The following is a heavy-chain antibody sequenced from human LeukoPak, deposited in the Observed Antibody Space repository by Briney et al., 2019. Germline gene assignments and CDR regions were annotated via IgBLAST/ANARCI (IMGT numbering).Heavy chain of an antibody. Sequence: GGSLRLSCAASGFTFSSYAMHWVRQAPGKGLEWVASISYDGSNKYYADSLKGRFTISRDNSKKTLYLQMNSLRAEDTAVYYCAKDGDLYGHADYWGQGTLVTVSS. CDR3: AKDGDLYGHADY. J-gene: IGHJ4*02. V-gene: IGHV3-30-3*01. D-gene: IGHD4-17*01. CDR1: GFTFSSYA. CDR2: ISYDGSNK.